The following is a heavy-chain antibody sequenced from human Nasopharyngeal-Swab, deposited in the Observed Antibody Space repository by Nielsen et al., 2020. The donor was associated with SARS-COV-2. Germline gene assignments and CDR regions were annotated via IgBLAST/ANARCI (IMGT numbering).Heavy chain of an antibody. CDR3: ARGSLWGVEVRGELGY. D-gene: IGHD3-10*01. V-gene: IGHV4-34*01. CDR2: INHSGST. J-gene: IGHJ4*02. Sequence: WIRQPPGKGLEWIGEINHSGSTNYNPSLKSRVTISVDTSKNQFSLKLSSVTAADTAVYYWARGSLWGVEVRGELGYWGQGTLVTVSS.